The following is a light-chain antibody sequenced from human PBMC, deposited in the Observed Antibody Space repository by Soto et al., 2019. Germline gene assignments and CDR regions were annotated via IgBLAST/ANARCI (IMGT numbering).Light chain of an antibody. CDR3: CSYTSLSTVV. CDR2: AVR. CDR1: SSDVGGYNH. Sequence: QSALTQPASVSGSPGQSITISCTGTSSDVGGYNHVSWYQHSPGKAPKLILFAVRDRPSGVSHRVSGSKSGNTASLTISGLQADDEADYYSCSYTSLSTVVFGGGTKVTVL. V-gene: IGLV2-14*01. J-gene: IGLJ2*01.